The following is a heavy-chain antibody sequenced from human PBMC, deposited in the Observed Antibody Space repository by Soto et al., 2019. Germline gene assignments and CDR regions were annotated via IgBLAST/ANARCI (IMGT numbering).Heavy chain of an antibody. D-gene: IGHD5-18*01. CDR1: GFTFSSYS. CDR2: ISSSSSYI. CDR3: ARDQPGYSYGYGLGY. Sequence: EVQLVESGGGLVKPGGSLRLSCAASGFTFSSYSMIWVRQAPGKGLEWVSSISSSSSYIYYADSVKGRFTISRDNAKNSLYLQMNSLRAEDTAVYYCARDQPGYSYGYGLGYWGQGTLVTVSS. J-gene: IGHJ4*02. V-gene: IGHV3-21*01.